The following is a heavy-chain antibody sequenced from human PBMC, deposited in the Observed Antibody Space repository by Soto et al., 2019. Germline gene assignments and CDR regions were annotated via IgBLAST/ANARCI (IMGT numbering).Heavy chain of an antibody. D-gene: IGHD6-13*01. CDR3: AITEVVIAAAGTDDDAFDI. CDR1: GFTFSSYW. J-gene: IGHJ3*02. CDR2: IKQDGSEK. Sequence: LRLSCAASGFTFSSYWMSWVRQAPGKGLEWVANIKQDGSEKYYVDSVKGRFTISRDNAENSLYLQMNSLRAEDTAVYYCAITEVVIAAAGTDDDAFDIWGQGTMVTVSS. V-gene: IGHV3-7*01.